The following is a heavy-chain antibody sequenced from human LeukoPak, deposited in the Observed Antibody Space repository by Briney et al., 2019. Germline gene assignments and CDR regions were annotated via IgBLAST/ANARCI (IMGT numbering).Heavy chain of an antibody. CDR3: ARDRIKSGSYYFDY. V-gene: IGHV3-48*01. CDR2: ISGRSSTI. Sequence: GGSVRLSCAASAFTFSDYSMNWVRQAPGKGLEWVSYISGRSSTIYYADSVKGRFTISRDNAKNSMYLQMNSLRAEDTAVYYCARDRIKSGSYYFDYWGQGTLVTVSS. D-gene: IGHD1-26*01. J-gene: IGHJ4*02. CDR1: AFTFSDYS.